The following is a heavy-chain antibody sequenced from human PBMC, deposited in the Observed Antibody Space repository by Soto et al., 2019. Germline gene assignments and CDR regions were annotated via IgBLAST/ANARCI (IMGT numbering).Heavy chain of an antibody. Sequence: QVQLVQSGAEVKTPGSSVKVSCKASGGTFSSYSINWVRQAPGQGLEWMGRLIPMFGTTDYAQRFQGRVTFPADESTSKASMEVTNLTSEDTAVYYCARAVVLTFTRFYDMDVWGQGTTVTVSS. CDR1: GGTFSSYS. V-gene: IGHV1-69*18. CDR3: ARAVVLTFTRFYDMDV. D-gene: IGHD3-9*01. J-gene: IGHJ6*02. CDR2: LIPMFGTT.